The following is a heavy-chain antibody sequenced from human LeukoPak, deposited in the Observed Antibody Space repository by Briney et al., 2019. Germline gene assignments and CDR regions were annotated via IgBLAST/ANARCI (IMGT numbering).Heavy chain of an antibody. V-gene: IGHV4-34*01. CDR1: GGSFSGYY. CDR3: ARTGSANKNYYYYMDV. D-gene: IGHD2/OR15-2a*01. CDR2: INHSGST. Sequence: SETLSLTCAVYGGSFSGYYCSWIRQPPGKGLEWIGEINHSGSTNYNPSLKSRVTMSVDTSKNQFSLKLSSVTAADTAVYYCARTGSANKNYYYYMDVWGKGTTVTVSS. J-gene: IGHJ6*03.